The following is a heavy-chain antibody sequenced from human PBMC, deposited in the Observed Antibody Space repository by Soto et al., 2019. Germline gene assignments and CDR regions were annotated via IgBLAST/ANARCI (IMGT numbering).Heavy chain of an antibody. CDR3: ARGGGVGVAGSAAFDM. CDR1: GYPVTAYY. J-gene: IGHJ3*02. CDR2: INPATGAA. V-gene: IGHV1-2*02. D-gene: IGHD3-3*01. Sequence: QLHLVQSGAVVKKPRASVTVSCSASGYPVTAYYMHWVRQAPGRGLEWMGGINPATGAAKYTQTCQGRVTMTRDTSTRNVFMELSGLTSEDTAVFYCARGGGVGVAGSAAFDMWGQGTLVTVSS.